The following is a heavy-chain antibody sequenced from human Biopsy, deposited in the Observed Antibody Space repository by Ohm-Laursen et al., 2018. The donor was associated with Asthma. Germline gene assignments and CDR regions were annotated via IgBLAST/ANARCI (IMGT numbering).Heavy chain of an antibody. CDR1: GFTFSSYG. Sequence: LRLSCAASGFTFSSYGMHWVRQAPGKGLAWVAVISYDGSNKYYADSVKGRFTISRDNSKNTLYLQMNSLRAEDTAVYYCARDLHPANHLGELSEGFDYWGQGTLVTVSS. V-gene: IGHV3-30*03. CDR2: ISYDGSNK. D-gene: IGHD3-16*02. J-gene: IGHJ4*02. CDR3: ARDLHPANHLGELSEGFDY.